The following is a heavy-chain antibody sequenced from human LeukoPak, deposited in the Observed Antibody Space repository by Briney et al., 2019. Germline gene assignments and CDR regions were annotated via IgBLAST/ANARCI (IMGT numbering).Heavy chain of an antibody. CDR1: GFTFSTYW. J-gene: IGHJ4*02. CDR2: INQDGSQK. Sequence: GGSLRLSCAASGFTFSTYWMSWVRQAPGKGLEWVANINQDGSQKRYVDSVQGRFTVSRDNTKNSLFLQMNSLRAEDTAVYYCARLKDDVTKLDYWGQGTLVTVSS. CDR3: ARLKDDVTKLDY. D-gene: IGHD2-8*01. V-gene: IGHV3-7*01.